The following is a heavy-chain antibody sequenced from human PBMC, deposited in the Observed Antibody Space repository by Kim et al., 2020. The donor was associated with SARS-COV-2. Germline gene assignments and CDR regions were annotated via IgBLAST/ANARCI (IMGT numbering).Heavy chain of an antibody. D-gene: IGHD6-19*01. CDR1: GFTFSDYY. J-gene: IGHJ5*02. V-gene: IGHV3-11*05. Sequence: GGSLRLSCAASGFTFSDYYMSWIRQDPGKGLEWVSYISSSSTYTNYADSAKGRFTISRDNAKNSLYLQMNSLRAEDASVYYCARGSGYSSSWSNLCGQGTLVTVSS. CDR3: ARGSGYSSSWSNL. CDR2: ISSSSTYT.